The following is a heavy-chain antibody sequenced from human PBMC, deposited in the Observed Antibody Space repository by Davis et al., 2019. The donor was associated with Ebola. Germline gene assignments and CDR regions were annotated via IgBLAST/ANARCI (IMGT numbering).Heavy chain of an antibody. J-gene: IGHJ4*02. CDR1: GFTFSSYN. V-gene: IGHV3-21*04. CDR2: TSSGSNYI. CDR3: ARAGYYDLLTGYFD. Sequence: GESLKISCAASGFTFSSYNMNWVRQAPGKGLEWVSSTSSGSNYIFYADSVRGRFTSSRDNAKNSLYLQMNSLRAEDTALYYCARAGYYDLLTGYFDWGQGTLVTVSS. D-gene: IGHD3-9*01.